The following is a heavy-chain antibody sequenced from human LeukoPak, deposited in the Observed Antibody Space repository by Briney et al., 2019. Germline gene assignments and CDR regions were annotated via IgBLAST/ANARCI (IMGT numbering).Heavy chain of an antibody. CDR1: GITLSNYG. V-gene: IGHV3-23*01. CDR3: ARGRRGAHTAMVIA. J-gene: IGHJ5*02. Sequence: GGSLRLSCAVSGITLSNYGMSWVRQAPGKGLEWVAGISDSGGRTNYADSVKGRFTISRDNSKNTLYLQMNSLRAEDTAVYYCARGRRGAHTAMVIAWGQGTLVTVSS. D-gene: IGHD5-18*01. CDR2: ISDSGGRT.